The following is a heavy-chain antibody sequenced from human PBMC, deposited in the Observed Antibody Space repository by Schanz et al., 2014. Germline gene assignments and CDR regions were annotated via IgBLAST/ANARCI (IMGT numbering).Heavy chain of an antibody. V-gene: IGHV3-30*04. CDR3: ARGPTFYYDSSGYYYLAN. CDR2: ISYDGSHK. Sequence: VQLVESGGGLVQPGGSLRLSCAASGFTFSNFAIHWVRQAPGKGLEWVAVISYDGSHKDYADSVKGRFTISRDNSKNTLYLQMNSLRAEDTAVYYCARGPTFYYDSSGYYYLANWGQGTLVTVSS. CDR1: GFTFSNFA. J-gene: IGHJ4*02. D-gene: IGHD3-22*01.